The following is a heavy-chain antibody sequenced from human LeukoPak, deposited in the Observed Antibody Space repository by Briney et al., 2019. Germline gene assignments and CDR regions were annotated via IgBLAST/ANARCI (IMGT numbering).Heavy chain of an antibody. CDR3: AKDQHYYDSSGYYYTY. D-gene: IGHD3-22*01. CDR1: GFTFSSYG. Sequence: GSLRLSCAASGFTFSSYGMHWVRQAPGKGLEWVAVIWYDGSNKYYADSVKGRFTISRDNSKNTLYLQMNSLRAEDTAVYYCAKDQHYYDSSGYYYTYWGQGTLVTVSS. V-gene: IGHV3-33*06. J-gene: IGHJ4*02. CDR2: IWYDGSNK.